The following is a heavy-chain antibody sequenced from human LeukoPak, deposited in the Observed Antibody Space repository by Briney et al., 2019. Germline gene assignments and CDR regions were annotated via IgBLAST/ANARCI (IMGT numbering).Heavy chain of an antibody. J-gene: IGHJ4*02. CDR3: ASYYGSGSYYGGALDY. CDR1: GFTFSRYG. V-gene: IGHV3-30*03. CDR2: ISYDGSNK. Sequence: GRSLRLSCAASGFTFSRYGMNWVRQAPGKGLEWVALISYDGSNKYYADSVKGRFTISRDDSKNTLYLQMSSLRAEDTAVYYCASYYGSGSYYGGALDYWGQGTLVTVSS. D-gene: IGHD3-10*01.